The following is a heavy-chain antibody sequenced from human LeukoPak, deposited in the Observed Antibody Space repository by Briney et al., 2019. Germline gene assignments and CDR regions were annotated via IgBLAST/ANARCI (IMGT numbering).Heavy chain of an antibody. V-gene: IGHV3-30*04. CDR2: ISYDGSNK. Sequence: GGSLRLSCAASGFTFSSYAMHWVRQAPGKGLEWVAVISYDGSNKYYADSVKGRFTISRDNSKNTLYLQMNSLRAEDTALYYCARVPMAGTTYYYYYMDVWGKGTTVTVSS. D-gene: IGHD5-24*01. CDR1: GFTFSSYA. J-gene: IGHJ6*03. CDR3: ARVPMAGTTYYYYYMDV.